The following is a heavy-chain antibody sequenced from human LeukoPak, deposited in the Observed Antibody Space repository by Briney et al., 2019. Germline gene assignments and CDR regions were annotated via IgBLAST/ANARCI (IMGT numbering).Heavy chain of an antibody. V-gene: IGHV3-66*01. Sequence: PGGSLRLSCAASGFTVSSNYMTWVRQAPGKGLEWVSVIYSGGSRYYADSVKGRFTISRDNSKNTVYLQMNSLKAEDTAVYYCARGDPIVVVHWGQGTLVTVSS. J-gene: IGHJ4*02. CDR1: GFTVSSNY. D-gene: IGHD2-21*01. CDR3: ARGDPIVVVH. CDR2: IYSGGSR.